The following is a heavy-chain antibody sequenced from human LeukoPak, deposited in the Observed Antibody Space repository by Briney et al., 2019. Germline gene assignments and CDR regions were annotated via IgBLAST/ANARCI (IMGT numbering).Heavy chain of an antibody. D-gene: IGHD5-18*01. CDR3: ARDSRSGYSYGSFDY. Sequence: ASVKVSCKASGYTFTSYDINWVRQATGQGLEWMGWMNPNSGNTGYAQKLQGRVTMTTDTSTSTAYMELRSLRSDDTAVYYCARDSRSGYSYGSFDYWGQGTLVTVSS. CDR1: GYTFTSYD. J-gene: IGHJ4*02. CDR2: MNPNSGNT. V-gene: IGHV1-8*01.